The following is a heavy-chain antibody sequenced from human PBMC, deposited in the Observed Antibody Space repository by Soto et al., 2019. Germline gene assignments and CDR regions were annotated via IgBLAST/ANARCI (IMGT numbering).Heavy chain of an antibody. CDR3: AHRAAWGSFDY. CDR2: IFWDDDK. Sequence: QITLQESGPTLVKPTQTLTLTCTFSGFSLSTSGVGVGWIRQPPGKALEWLTLIFWDDDKHYSPSLKSRLTNAKDTSKNQVVLTVTNMDTVDTATYYWAHRAAWGSFDYWGQGTLVTVSS. D-gene: IGHD3-16*01. CDR1: GFSLSTSGVG. J-gene: IGHJ4*02. V-gene: IGHV2-5*02.